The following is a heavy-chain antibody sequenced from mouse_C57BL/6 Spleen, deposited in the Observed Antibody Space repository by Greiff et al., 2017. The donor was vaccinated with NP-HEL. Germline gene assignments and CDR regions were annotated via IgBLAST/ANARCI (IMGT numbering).Heavy chain of an antibody. Sequence: EVKLQESGPGLVKPSQSLSLTCSVTGYSITSGYYWNWIRQFPGNKLEWMGYISYDGSNNYNPSLKNRISITRDTSKNQFFLKLNSVTTEDTATYYCARAGFGYGNFDYWGQGTTLTVSS. J-gene: IGHJ2*01. CDR1: GYSITSGYY. CDR3: ARAGFGYGNFDY. CDR2: ISYDGSN. V-gene: IGHV3-6*01. D-gene: IGHD3-1*01.